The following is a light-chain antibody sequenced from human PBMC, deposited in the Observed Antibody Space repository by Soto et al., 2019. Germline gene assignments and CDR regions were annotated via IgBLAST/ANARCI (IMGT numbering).Light chain of an antibody. CDR3: QQRSNWPPIT. CDR2: DAS. Sequence: EIVLTQSPATLSLSPGERATLSCRASQSVDSYLAWYQQKLGQAPRLLIYDASNRATGIPARFSGSGSGTDFTLTISSLEPEDLAVYYCQQRSNWPPITFGQGTRLEIK. V-gene: IGKV3-11*01. CDR1: QSVDSY. J-gene: IGKJ5*01.